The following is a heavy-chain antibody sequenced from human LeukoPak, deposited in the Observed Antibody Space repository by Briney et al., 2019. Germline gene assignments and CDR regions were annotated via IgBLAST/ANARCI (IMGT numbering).Heavy chain of an antibody. CDR2: IYYSGST. CDR1: GGSISSGSYY. D-gene: IGHD5-12*01. CDR3: ARANSGSTYAMDV. J-gene: IGHJ6*02. V-gene: IGHV4-31*03. Sequence: SETLSLTCTVSGGSISSGSYYWSWIRQHPGKGLEWIGYIYYSGSTDYNPSLKSRVTISVDRSKNQFSLELSSVTAADTAVYSCARANSGSTYAMDVWAQGTTVTVSS.